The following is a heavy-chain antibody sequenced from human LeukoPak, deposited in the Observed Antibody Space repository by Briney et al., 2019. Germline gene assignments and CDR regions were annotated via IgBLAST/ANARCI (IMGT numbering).Heavy chain of an antibody. CDR3: ARDGPRDYDYVWGSYRSEAYFDY. Sequence: GGSLRLSCAASGFTFSSYAMSWVRQAPGKGLEWVSAISGSGGSTYYADSVKGRFTISRDNAKNSLYLQMNSLRAEDTAVYYCARDGPRDYDYVWGSYRSEAYFDYWGQGTLVTVSS. D-gene: IGHD3-16*02. V-gene: IGHV3-23*01. CDR2: ISGSGGST. J-gene: IGHJ4*02. CDR1: GFTFSSYA.